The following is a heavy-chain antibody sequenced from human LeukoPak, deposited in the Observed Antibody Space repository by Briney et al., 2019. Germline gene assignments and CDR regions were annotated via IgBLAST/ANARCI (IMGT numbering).Heavy chain of an antibody. Sequence: QPGGSLRLSCAASGFTFSSYAMSWVRQAPGKGLEWVSAISGSGGSTYYADSVKGRFTISRDNSKNTLYLQMNSLRAEDTAMYYCASYFSGSYSFDFWGQGTLVTVSS. CDR1: GFTFSSYA. D-gene: IGHD1-26*01. V-gene: IGHV3-23*01. CDR2: ISGSGGST. CDR3: ASYFSGSYSFDF. J-gene: IGHJ4*02.